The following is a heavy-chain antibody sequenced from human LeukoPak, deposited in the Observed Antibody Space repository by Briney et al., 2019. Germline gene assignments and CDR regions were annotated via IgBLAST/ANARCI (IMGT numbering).Heavy chain of an antibody. CDR1: GYTFTGYY. Sequence: ASVKVSCKASGYTFTGYYMYWVRQAPGQGLEWMGWINPNSGGTNYAQKFQGRVTMTRDTSISTAYMELSRLRSDDTAVYYCVRDTSSSSSRGYFDYWGQGTLVTVSS. CDR3: VRDTSSSSSRGYFDY. CDR2: INPNSGGT. V-gene: IGHV1-2*02. D-gene: IGHD6-6*01. J-gene: IGHJ4*02.